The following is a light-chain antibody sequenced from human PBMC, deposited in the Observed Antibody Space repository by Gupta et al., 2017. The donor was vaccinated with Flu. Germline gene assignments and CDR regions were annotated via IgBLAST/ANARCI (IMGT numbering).Light chain of an antibody. CDR2: EDT. Sequence: VTISCTRDSGSIDSNYVQWYQQRPDCSPTIVISEDTQRVPGVPDRFSASIDRASNSASLTISGLQTDDEADYYCQSYESQDYWVFGGGTKLTVL. CDR3: QSYESQDYWV. V-gene: IGLV6-57*01. CDR1: SGSIDSNY. J-gene: IGLJ3*02.